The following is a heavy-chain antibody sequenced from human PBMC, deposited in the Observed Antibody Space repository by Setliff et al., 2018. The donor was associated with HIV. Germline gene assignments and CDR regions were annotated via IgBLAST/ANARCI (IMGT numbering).Heavy chain of an antibody. CDR1: GFTFSDCS. D-gene: IGHD3-22*01. Sequence: PGGSLRLSCAASGFTFSDCSMNWVRQAPGKGLEWVSSISSSSSYIYYADSVKGRFTISRDNAKNTLYLQMNSLRAEDTAVYYCARESSYYYDSSGYYDYWGQGTLVTSPQ. CDR2: ISSSSSYI. V-gene: IGHV3-21*01. CDR3: ARESSYYYDSSGYYDY. J-gene: IGHJ4*02.